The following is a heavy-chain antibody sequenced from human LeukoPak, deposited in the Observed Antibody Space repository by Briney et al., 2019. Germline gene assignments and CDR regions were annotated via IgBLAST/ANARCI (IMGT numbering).Heavy chain of an antibody. CDR3: ARGPHTAMGSVDY. V-gene: IGHV4-59*12. D-gene: IGHD5-18*01. CDR2: IYYSGST. J-gene: IGHJ4*02. Sequence: SETLSLTCTVSGGSISSYYWSWIRQPPGKGLEWIGYIYYSGSTDYNPSLKSRVTISVDTSKNQFSLKLSSVTAADTAVYYCARGPHTAMGSVDYWGQGTLVTVSS. CDR1: GGSISSYY.